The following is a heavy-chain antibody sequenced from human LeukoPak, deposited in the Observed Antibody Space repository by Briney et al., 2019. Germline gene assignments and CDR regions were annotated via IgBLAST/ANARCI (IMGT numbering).Heavy chain of an antibody. D-gene: IGHD5-24*01. Sequence: TSETLSLTCTVSGYSISSGYYWGWIRQPPGKGLEWIGSIYHSGSTYYNPSLKSRVTISVDTSKNQFSLKLSSVTAADTAVYYCAREMATANFDYWGQGTLVTVSS. J-gene: IGHJ4*02. CDR3: AREMATANFDY. V-gene: IGHV4-38-2*02. CDR2: IYHSGST. CDR1: GYSISSGYY.